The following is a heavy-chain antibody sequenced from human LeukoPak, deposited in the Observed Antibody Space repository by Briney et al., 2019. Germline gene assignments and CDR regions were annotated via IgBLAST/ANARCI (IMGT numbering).Heavy chain of an antibody. CDR2: IIPIFGTA. Sequence: SVKVSCKASGGTFSSYAISWVRQAPGQGLEWMGGIIPIFGTANYAQKLQGRVTMTTDTSTSTAYMELRSLRSDDTAVYYCARDPCSSTSCYLDYWGQGTLVTVSS. V-gene: IGHV1-69*05. J-gene: IGHJ4*02. D-gene: IGHD2-2*01. CDR3: ARDPCSSTSCYLDY. CDR1: GGTFSSYA.